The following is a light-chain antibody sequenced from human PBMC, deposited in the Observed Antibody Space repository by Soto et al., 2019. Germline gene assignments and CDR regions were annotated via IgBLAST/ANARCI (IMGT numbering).Light chain of an antibody. CDR2: DVS. J-gene: IGLJ2*01. CDR3: CSYAGSYTFAV. V-gene: IGLV2-11*01. CDR1: SSDVGGYNY. Sequence: QSALTQPRSVSGSPGQSVTISCTGTSSDVGGYNYVSWYQQHPGKAPKLMIYDVSKRPSGVPDRFSGSKSGNTASLTISGLQAEDEADYYCCSYAGSYTFAVFGGVTKLTVL.